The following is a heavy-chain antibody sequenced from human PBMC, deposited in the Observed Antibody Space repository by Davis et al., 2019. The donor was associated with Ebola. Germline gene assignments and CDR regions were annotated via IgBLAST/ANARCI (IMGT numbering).Heavy chain of an antibody. Sequence: GESLKISCAASGFTFSSYWMHWVRQAPGKGLVWVSRINSDGSSTSYADSVKGRFTISRDNSKNTLYLQMNSLRAEDTAVYYCARSTWVYYFDYWGQGTLVTVSS. D-gene: IGHD7-27*01. CDR2: INSDGSST. J-gene: IGHJ4*02. CDR1: GFTFSSYW. V-gene: IGHV3-74*01. CDR3: ARSTWVYYFDY.